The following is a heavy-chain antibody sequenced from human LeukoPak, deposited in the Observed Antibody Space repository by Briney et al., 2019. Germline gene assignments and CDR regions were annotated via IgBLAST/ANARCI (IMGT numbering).Heavy chain of an antibody. D-gene: IGHD5-18*01. CDR3: ARDGTYSYGSGAFDI. J-gene: IGHJ3*02. V-gene: IGHV4-4*07. Sequence: SETLSLTCTVSGGSISSYYWSWIRQPAGKGLEWIGRTYTSGSTNYNPSLKSRVTISVDKSKNQFSLKLSSVTAADTAVYYCARDGTYSYGSGAFDIWGQGTMVTVSS. CDR2: TYTSGST. CDR1: GGSISSYY.